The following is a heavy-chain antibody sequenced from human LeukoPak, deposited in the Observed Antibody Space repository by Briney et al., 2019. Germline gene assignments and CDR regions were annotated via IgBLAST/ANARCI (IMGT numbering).Heavy chain of an antibody. CDR2: IYYSGST. CDR1: GGSISSGGYY. Sequence: SETLSLTCTVSGGSISSGGYYRSWIRQHPGKGQEWIGYIYYSGSTYYNPSLKSRVTISVDTSKNQFSLKLSSVTAADTAVYYCARDRYSGYDLLYRWFDPWGQGTLVTVSS. V-gene: IGHV4-31*03. CDR3: ARDRYSGYDLLYRWFDP. J-gene: IGHJ5*02. D-gene: IGHD5-12*01.